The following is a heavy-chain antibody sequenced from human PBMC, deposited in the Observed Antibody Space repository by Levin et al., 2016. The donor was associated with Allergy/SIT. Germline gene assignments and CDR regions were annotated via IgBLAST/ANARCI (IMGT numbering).Heavy chain of an antibody. V-gene: IGHV3-30*18. Sequence: GSLRLSCASSGFTFSHYGMHWVRQAPVRGLEWLAFISYDGSDQSFADSVKGRFTISRDNGNNTLYLEAHSLRPEDTAVYYCAKDRRYFAWLSKETTFDFWGQGTQVTVSS. CDR3: AKDRRYFAWLSKETTFDF. J-gene: IGHJ4*02. CDR1: GFTFSHYG. D-gene: IGHD3-9*01. CDR2: ISYDGSDQ.